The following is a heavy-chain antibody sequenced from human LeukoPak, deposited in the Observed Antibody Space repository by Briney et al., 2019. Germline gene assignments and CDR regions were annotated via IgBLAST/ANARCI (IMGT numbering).Heavy chain of an antibody. D-gene: IGHD3-22*01. CDR2: VIPIFGTA. V-gene: IGHV1-69*06. J-gene: IGHJ4*02. CDR3: ARWDDSSGYYIDY. Sequence: SVKVSCKASGGTFSSYAISWVRQAPGQGLEWMGGVIPIFGTANYAQKFQGRVTITADKSTSTAYMELSSLRSEDTAVYYCARWDDSSGYYIDYWGQGTLVTVSS. CDR1: GGTFSSYA.